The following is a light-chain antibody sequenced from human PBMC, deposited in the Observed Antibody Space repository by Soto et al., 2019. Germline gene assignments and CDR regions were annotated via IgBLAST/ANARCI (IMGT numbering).Light chain of an antibody. Sequence: QSVLTQPASVSGSPGQSITIAYTGTNSDVGGYNYVSWYQQHPGKAPKLLIYDVSSRPSGLSNRFSGSKSGITASLIISGLQAEDEADYYCASYTNNITYVFGSGTKLTVL. CDR2: DVS. CDR3: ASYTNNITYV. J-gene: IGLJ1*01. CDR1: NSDVGGYNY. V-gene: IGLV2-14*03.